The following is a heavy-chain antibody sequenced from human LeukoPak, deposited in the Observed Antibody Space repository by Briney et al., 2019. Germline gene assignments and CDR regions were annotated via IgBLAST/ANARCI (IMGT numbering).Heavy chain of an antibody. Sequence: SETLPLTCAVNGGSFSGYYWCWNRQPPGKELEWIGEINHCGSTNYNPSLNSRVTISVHTYKNQFSLKLSSVTAADTAVYYCARRFRYGLRLIDYWGQGTLVTVSS. CDR2: INHCGST. J-gene: IGHJ4*02. CDR1: GGSFSGYY. V-gene: IGHV4-34*01. CDR3: ARRFRYGLRLIDY. D-gene: IGHD2-15*01.